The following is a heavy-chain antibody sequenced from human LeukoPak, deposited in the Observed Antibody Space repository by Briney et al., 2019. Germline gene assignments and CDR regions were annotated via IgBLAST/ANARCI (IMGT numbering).Heavy chain of an antibody. CDR1: GDSVSSNSAA. CDR3: ARGVPPNDSSGWYFYFGAFDI. J-gene: IGHJ3*02. V-gene: IGHV6-1*01. D-gene: IGHD6-19*01. Sequence: SQTLSLTCAISGDSVSSNSAAWNWIRQSPSRGLEWLGRTYYRSKWYNDYAVSVKSRITINPDTSKNQFSLQLNSVTPEDAAVYYCARGVPPNDSSGWYFYFGAFDIWGQGAMVTVSS. CDR2: TYYRSKWYN.